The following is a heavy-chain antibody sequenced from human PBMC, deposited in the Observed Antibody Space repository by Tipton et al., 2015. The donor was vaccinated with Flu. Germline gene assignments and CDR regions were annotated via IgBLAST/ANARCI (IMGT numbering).Heavy chain of an antibody. CDR1: GFTFSSHE. V-gene: IGHV4-59*08. CDR3: ARRDYSNYVSDPKNWFDA. J-gene: IGHJ5*02. CDR2: ICQRGNT. Sequence: LRLSCVASGFTFSSHEMNWVRQAPGKGLEWIGNICQRGNTYRNPSLKSRVTISVDTSMNHFSLKLSSVTAADTAVYYCARRDYSNYVSDPKNWFDAWGQGTLVTVST. D-gene: IGHD4-11*01.